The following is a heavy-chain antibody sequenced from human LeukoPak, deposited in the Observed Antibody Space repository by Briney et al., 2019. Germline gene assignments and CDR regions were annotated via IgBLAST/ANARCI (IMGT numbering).Heavy chain of an antibody. V-gene: IGHV1-18*04. CDR3: ARDEDIWFGECHFDY. Sequence: ASVKVSCKASGYTFTSYGISWVRQAPGQGLEWMGWISAYNGNTNYAQKLQGRGTMTTDTSTSTAYMELRSLRSDDTAVYYCARDEDIWFGECHFDYWGQGTLVTVSS. D-gene: IGHD3-10*01. CDR1: GYTFTSYG. CDR2: ISAYNGNT. J-gene: IGHJ4*02.